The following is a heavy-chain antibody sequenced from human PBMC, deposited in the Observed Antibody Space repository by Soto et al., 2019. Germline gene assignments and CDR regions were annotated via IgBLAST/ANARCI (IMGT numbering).Heavy chain of an antibody. Sequence: PGGSLRLSCAASGFTFSSYSMNWVRQAPGKGLEWVSSISSSSSYIYYADSVKGRFTISRDNAKNSLYLQMNSLRAEDTAVYYCARHKDGYNFGFSDYWGQGTLVTVSS. CDR1: GFTFSSYS. CDR3: ARHKDGYNFGFSDY. V-gene: IGHV3-21*01. D-gene: IGHD5-12*01. J-gene: IGHJ4*02. CDR2: ISSSSSYI.